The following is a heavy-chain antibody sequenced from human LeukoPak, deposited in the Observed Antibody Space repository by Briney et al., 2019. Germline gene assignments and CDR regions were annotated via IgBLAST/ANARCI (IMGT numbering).Heavy chain of an antibody. J-gene: IGHJ5*02. V-gene: IGHV1-18*01. CDR3: ATVGLRGNWFDP. D-gene: IGHD5-12*01. CDR2: ISAYNGNT. CDR1: GYTFTSYG. Sequence: ASVKVSCKASGYTFTSYGISWVRQAPGQGLEWMGWISAYNGNTNCAQKLQGRVTMTTDTSTSTAYMELRSLRSDDTAVYYCATVGLRGNWFDPWGQGTLVTVSS.